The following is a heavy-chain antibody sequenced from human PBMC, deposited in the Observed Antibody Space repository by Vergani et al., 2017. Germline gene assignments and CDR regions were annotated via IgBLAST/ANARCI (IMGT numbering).Heavy chain of an antibody. J-gene: IGHJ4*02. CDR1: GGAFNTYD. V-gene: IGHV1-69*13. Sequence: QVQLVQSGAEVKKPGSSVKVSCRASGGAFNTYDISWVRQAPGQGLEWMGKIIPFFGTVDYAQKFQGRVTLTADTSTNTAYMQLSSLNSGDTAVYYCARGQWLPTLSFDYWGQGTLVTVSS. CDR2: IIPFFGTV. D-gene: IGHD6-19*01. CDR3: ARGQWLPTLSFDY.